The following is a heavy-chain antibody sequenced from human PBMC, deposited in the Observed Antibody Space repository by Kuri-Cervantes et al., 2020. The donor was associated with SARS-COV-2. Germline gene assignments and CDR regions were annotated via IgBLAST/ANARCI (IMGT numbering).Heavy chain of an antibody. CDR2: ISGSGGST. D-gene: IGHD2-15*01. CDR3: ARDLRGYCSGGSCYW. CDR1: GFTFSSYA. Sequence: GGSLRLSCAASGFTFSSYAMSWVRQAPGKGLEWVSAISGSGGSTYYADSVKGRFTISRDNAKNSLYLQMNSLRAEDTAVYYCARDLRGYCSGGSCYWGGQGTLVTVSS. V-gene: IGHV3-23*01. J-gene: IGHJ4*02.